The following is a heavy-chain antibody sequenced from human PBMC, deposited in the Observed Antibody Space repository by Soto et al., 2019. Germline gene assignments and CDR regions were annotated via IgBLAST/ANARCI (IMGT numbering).Heavy chain of an antibody. J-gene: IGHJ3*02. CDR2: IIPIFGTA. D-gene: IGHD3-22*01. Sequence: SVKVSCKASGGTFGSYAISWVRQAPGQGLEWMGGIIPIFGTANYAQKFQGRVTITADESTSTAYMELSSLRSEDTAVYYCARDDSSGYYYLRDAFDIWGQGTMVTVSS. CDR3: ARDDSSGYYYLRDAFDI. V-gene: IGHV1-69*13. CDR1: GGTFGSYA.